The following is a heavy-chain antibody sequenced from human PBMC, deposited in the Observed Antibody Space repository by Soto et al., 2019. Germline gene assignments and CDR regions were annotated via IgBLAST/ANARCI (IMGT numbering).Heavy chain of an antibody. CDR2: MNPNNGNT. Sequence: QVQLVQSGAEVKKPGASVKVSCKAAAYTFTSYDINWVRQATGQDFEWMGWMNPNNGNTAYAQKFQGRVTMTRDTPKSTAFMELSSLTAEDTAVYYCARGLRSWGVDYWGQGTLVTVSS. J-gene: IGHJ4*02. D-gene: IGHD2-15*01. V-gene: IGHV1-8*01. CDR3: ARGLRSWGVDY. CDR1: AYTFTSYD.